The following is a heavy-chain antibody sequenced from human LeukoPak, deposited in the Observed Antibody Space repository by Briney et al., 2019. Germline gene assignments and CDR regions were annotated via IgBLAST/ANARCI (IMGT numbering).Heavy chain of an antibody. V-gene: IGHV1-2*02. Sequence: GASVKVSCKASGYTITDYYIHWVRQAPGQGLEWMGWINPNSGGTNYAQKFEGRVTMTTDTSINTGYVELSSLTSDDTAVYFCARAHYLRLYFFDYWGQATLVTVS. D-gene: IGHD3-10*01. CDR1: GYTITDYY. J-gene: IGHJ4*02. CDR3: ARAHYLRLYFFDY. CDR2: INPNSGGT.